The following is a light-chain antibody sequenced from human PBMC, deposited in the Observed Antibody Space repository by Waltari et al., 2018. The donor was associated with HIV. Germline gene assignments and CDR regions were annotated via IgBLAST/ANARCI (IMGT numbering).Light chain of an antibody. Sequence: HSALTQPASVSGSPGQSITIPCTGTSSDIGGYNFVYWYQQHPGRAPRLMIFDVSDRPSGLSKRFSGSKSGNTASLTISRLQAEDEADYYFSSYRSINRCVCGIGTKVTV. CDR1: SSDIGGYNF. CDR2: DVS. CDR3: SSYRSINRCV. V-gene: IGLV2-14*03. J-gene: IGLJ1*01.